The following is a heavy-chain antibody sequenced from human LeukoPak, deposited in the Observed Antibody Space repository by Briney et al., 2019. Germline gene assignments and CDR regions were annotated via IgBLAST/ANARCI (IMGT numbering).Heavy chain of an antibody. CDR2: IYTSGST. J-gene: IGHJ6*03. D-gene: IGHD3-10*01. Sequence: SETLSLTCTVSGGSISSGSYYWSWIRQPAGKGLEWIERIYTSGSTNYNPSLKSRVTISVDTSKNQFSLKLSSVTAADTAVYYCAREPYYYGSGSYYPPNYYYYYMDVWGKGTTVTISS. CDR3: AREPYYYGSGSYYPPNYYYYYMDV. CDR1: GGSISSGSYY. V-gene: IGHV4-61*02.